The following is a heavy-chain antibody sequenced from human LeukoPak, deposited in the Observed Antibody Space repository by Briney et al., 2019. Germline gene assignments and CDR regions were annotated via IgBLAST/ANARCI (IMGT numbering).Heavy chain of an antibody. CDR1: RGSINKYY. D-gene: IGHD2-2*01. Sequence: SETLSLTCTLSRGSINKYYWTWIRQPPGKGLEWIGYVHYDGSTIYNPSLKSRVAISVDTSKNEFSMKLRSVTTADTAVYYCARETNDCSTVNCETRVLDYWGPGTFVVVSS. V-gene: IGHV4-59*13. CDR2: VHYDGST. J-gene: IGHJ4*02. CDR3: ARETNDCSTVNCETRVLDY.